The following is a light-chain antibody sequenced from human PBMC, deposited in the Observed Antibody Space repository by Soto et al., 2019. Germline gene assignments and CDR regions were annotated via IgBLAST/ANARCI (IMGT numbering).Light chain of an antibody. V-gene: IGLV2-14*01. Sequence: QSALTQPASVSGSPGQSITISCTVTSSDVGGYNYVSWYQQHPGKAPKLMIYDVSNRPSGVSNRFSGSKSGNTASLTISGLQDEDEADYYCSSYTSSSTVVFGGGTKLTVL. CDR2: DVS. CDR3: SSYTSSSTVV. J-gene: IGLJ2*01. CDR1: SSDVGGYNY.